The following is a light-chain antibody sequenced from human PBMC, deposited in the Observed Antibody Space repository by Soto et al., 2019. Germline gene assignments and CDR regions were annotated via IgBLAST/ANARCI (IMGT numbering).Light chain of an antibody. J-gene: IGLJ7*01. CDR2: EVS. V-gene: IGLV2-23*02. Sequence: QSALTQPASVSGSPGQSITISCTGTSSDVGSHNLVSWYQQHPGQAPKLVIYEVSKRPLGVSARFSASKSGNTASLTIAGLQAEDEADYCCCSYGGSRAVFGGGTQLTVL. CDR3: CSYGGSRAV. CDR1: SSDVGSHNL.